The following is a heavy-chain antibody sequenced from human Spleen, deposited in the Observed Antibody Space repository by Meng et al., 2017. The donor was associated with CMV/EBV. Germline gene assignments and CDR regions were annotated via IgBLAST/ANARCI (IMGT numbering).Heavy chain of an antibody. CDR3: AREEGITGTTGFDY. V-gene: IGHV1-2*02. J-gene: IGHJ4*02. CDR2: IHPNGGST. D-gene: IGHD1-7*01. Sequence: ASVKVSCKASGYTFTGYQMHWVRQAPGQGLEWMGWIHPNGGSTNYAQKFQGRVTMTRDTSTSTAYMELSRLRSDGTAAYYCAREEGITGTTGFDYWGQGTLVTVSS. CDR1: GYTFTGYQ.